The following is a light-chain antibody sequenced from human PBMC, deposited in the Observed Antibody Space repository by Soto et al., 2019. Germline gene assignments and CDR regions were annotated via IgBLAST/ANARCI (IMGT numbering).Light chain of an antibody. J-gene: IGKJ1*01. V-gene: IGKV3-20*01. CDR2: DAS. Sequence: IVVTQSPGSLSLSPGERATLSCRASQSVSGSFLAWYQHKPGQAPRLLIYDASTRLTGIPDRFSGSGSGTDFTLTISRLEPEDFAVYYCQQYGSSPSWTFGQGTKVEIK. CDR1: QSVSGSF. CDR3: QQYGSSPSWT.